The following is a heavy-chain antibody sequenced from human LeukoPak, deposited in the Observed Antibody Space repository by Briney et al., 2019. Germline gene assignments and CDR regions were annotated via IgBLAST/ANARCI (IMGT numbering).Heavy chain of an antibody. J-gene: IGHJ6*04. V-gene: IGHV3-23*01. Sequence: QPGGSLRLSCAASGFIFSIYAMSWVRQAPGKGLEWVSGISGSGYDTYYADSVKGRVTISRDNSKNTLYLQMNRLRAEDTAVYYCARLGYCDSTSCQDVGVWGKGTTVTVSS. D-gene: IGHD2-2*01. CDR1: GFIFSIYA. CDR2: ISGSGYDT. CDR3: ARLGYCDSTSCQDVGV.